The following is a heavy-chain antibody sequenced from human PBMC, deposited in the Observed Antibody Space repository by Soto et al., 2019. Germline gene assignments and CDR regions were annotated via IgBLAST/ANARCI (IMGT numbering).Heavy chain of an antibody. CDR3: AKGFRSLEWYSLAPFDY. V-gene: IGHV3-23*01. CDR2: IGSSGST. D-gene: IGHD3-3*01. CDR1: GFTFTTYS. J-gene: IGHJ4*02. Sequence: PGGSLRLSCAASGFTFTTYSMHWVRQAPGKGLQWVSAIGSSGSTYYADSVKGRFTISRDTPKKTLYLQMNSLRVEDTAKYYCAKGFRSLEWYSLAPFDYWGQGALVTVPQ.